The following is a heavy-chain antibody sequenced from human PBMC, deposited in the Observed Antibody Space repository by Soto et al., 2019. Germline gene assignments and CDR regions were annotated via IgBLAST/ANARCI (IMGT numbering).Heavy chain of an antibody. CDR3: GAPGLGTGRYFFHD. CDR1: GFTSSSCA. V-gene: IGHV3-23*01. D-gene: IGHD2-8*02. Sequence: EVQLLDSGGGLVQPGGSLRLSCVASGFTSSSCAMRWVRQAPGKGLEWVSGISASGGSTYYADSEKGLFTISRDNSKNTLYLQMNSLKAEDTALYYCGAPGLGTGRYFFHDWGQGTLVTVSS. J-gene: IGHJ4*02. CDR2: ISASGGST.